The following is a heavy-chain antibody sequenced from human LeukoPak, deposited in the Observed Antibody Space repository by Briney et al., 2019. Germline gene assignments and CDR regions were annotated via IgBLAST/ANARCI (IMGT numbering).Heavy chain of an antibody. Sequence: SETLSLTCTVSGGSISSYYWSWIRQPPGKGLEWIGYSYYSGSTNYNPSLKSRVTISVDTSKNQFSLKLSSVTAADTAVYYCARVVGDYVWGSYRPNWFDPWGQGTLVTVSS. CDR3: ARVVGDYVWGSYRPNWFDP. V-gene: IGHV4-59*01. J-gene: IGHJ5*02. CDR1: GGSISSYY. CDR2: SYYSGST. D-gene: IGHD3-16*02.